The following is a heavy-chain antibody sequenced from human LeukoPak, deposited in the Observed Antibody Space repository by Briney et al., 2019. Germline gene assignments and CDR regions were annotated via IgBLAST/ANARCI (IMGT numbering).Heavy chain of an antibody. CDR1: GFTFSSYW. V-gene: IGHV3-7*01. CDR2: IKRDGSDK. CDR3: ARDYLASGNSVSDY. D-gene: IGHD3-10*01. Sequence: PGGSLRLSCAASGFTFSSYWMSWARQAPGKGLEWVANIKRDGSDKYYVDSVKGRFTISRDNAKNSLYLQMNSLRAEDTAVYYCARDYLASGNSVSDYWGQGTLVTVSS. J-gene: IGHJ4*02.